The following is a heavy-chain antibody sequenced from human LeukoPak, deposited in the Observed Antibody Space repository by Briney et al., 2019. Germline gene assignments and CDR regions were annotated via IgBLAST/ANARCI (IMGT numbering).Heavy chain of an antibody. J-gene: IGHJ4*02. Sequence: GGSLRLSCAASGFTFSSYAMHWVRQAPGKGVEWVAVISYDGSNKYYADSVKGRFTISRDNSKNTLYLQMNSLRAEDTAVYYCARDHFRYCSSTSCYTTDYWGQGTLVTVSS. CDR2: ISYDGSNK. D-gene: IGHD2-2*02. V-gene: IGHV3-30-3*01. CDR1: GFTFSSYA. CDR3: ARDHFRYCSSTSCYTTDY.